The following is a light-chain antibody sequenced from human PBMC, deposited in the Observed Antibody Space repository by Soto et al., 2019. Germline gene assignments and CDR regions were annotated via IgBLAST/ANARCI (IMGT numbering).Light chain of an antibody. CDR2: ESN. CDR1: HSDDGNSNL. Sequence: QSVLTQPASVSGSLGQSITISCTGTHSDDGNSNLVSWYQQHPGRAPTLLIYESNKRPSGISDRFSGSRSGDTASLTISGLQAEDEADYYCRPYGNRRNPYAFGAGTKVTVL. V-gene: IGLV2-23*01. CDR3: RPYGNRRNPYA. J-gene: IGLJ1*01.